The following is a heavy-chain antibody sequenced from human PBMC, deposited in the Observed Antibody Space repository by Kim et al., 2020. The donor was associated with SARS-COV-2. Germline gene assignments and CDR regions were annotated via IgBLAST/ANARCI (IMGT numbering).Heavy chain of an antibody. CDR3: ARGGTGTAMDFFDR. CDR2: IYPGDSDS. D-gene: IGHD5-18*01. J-gene: IGHJ4*02. V-gene: IGHV5-51*01. Sequence: GESLKISCNVSGYRFRDYWVAWVRQMPGKGLELMAIIYPGDSDSKYSPSFEGQVAISVDTSVSSVYLQLNSLKPTDTGIYFCARGGTGTAMDFFDRWGQGTLVTVSS. CDR1: GYRFRDYW.